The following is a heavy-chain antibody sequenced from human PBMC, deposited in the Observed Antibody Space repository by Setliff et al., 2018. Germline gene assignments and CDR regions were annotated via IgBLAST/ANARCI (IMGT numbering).Heavy chain of an antibody. Sequence: ASVKVSCKASQYTFTAYYLHWVRQAPGQGLEWMGWINPNNGGTKYAQKFRGKVTMTRDTSISTGYMELSRLRYDDTAVYYCARSPTRTTGSHYLGYYYYYMDFWGKGTTVTVSS. J-gene: IGHJ6*03. CDR2: INPNNGGT. CDR3: ARSPTRTTGSHYLGYYYYYMDF. D-gene: IGHD1-1*01. V-gene: IGHV1-2*02. CDR1: QYTFTAYY.